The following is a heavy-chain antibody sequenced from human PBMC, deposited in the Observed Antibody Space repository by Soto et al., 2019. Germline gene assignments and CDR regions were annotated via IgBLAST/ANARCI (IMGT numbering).Heavy chain of an antibody. CDR1: GFTFSSYA. V-gene: IGHV3-23*01. D-gene: IGHD6-6*01. CDR2: ISGSDDST. CDR3: AKRSSSSTFDS. J-gene: IGHJ4*02. Sequence: EVQLLESGGGLVQPGESLRLSCAASGFTFSSYAMSWVRQAPGKGLEWVSVISGSDDSTYYADSVKGRFTISRDNSKNTLYLQMNSRRAGDTAVYYCAKRSSSSTFDSWGQGTLVTVSS.